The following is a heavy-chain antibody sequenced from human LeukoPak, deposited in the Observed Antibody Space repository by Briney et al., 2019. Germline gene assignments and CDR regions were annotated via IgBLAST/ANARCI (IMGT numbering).Heavy chain of an antibody. V-gene: IGHV3-7*01. CDR2: IKQDGSEK. Sequence: GGSLRLSCAASGFTFSSYWMSWVRQAPGKGLEWVANIKQDGSEKYYVDSVKGRFTTSRDNAKNSLYLQMNSLRAEDTAVYYCARCGASYYYYYMDVWGKGTTVTISS. D-gene: IGHD1-26*01. CDR1: GFTFSSYW. CDR3: ARCGASYYYYYMDV. J-gene: IGHJ6*03.